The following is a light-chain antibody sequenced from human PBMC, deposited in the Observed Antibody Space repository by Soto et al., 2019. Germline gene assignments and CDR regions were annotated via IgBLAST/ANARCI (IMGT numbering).Light chain of an antibody. CDR3: QKYDSAPFT. J-gene: IGKJ3*01. V-gene: IGKV1-27*01. Sequence: DIQMTQSPSSLSASVGDRVTITCRASQDIKNYLAWYQQRPWEVPKVLISAASTLQLGVPSRFSGRRSGADFTLSISSLQPEDVATYYCQKYDSAPFTFGPGTKVDF. CDR2: AAS. CDR1: QDIKNY.